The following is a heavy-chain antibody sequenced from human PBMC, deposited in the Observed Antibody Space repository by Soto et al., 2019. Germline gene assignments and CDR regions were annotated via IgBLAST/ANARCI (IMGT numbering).Heavy chain of an antibody. V-gene: IGHV3-30-3*01. CDR3: ARGTTTSAFSAMDV. CDR2: ILYDGSNK. CDR1: GFTFSNNA. Sequence: QVQLVESGGGVVQPGRSLRLSCAASGFTFSNNAMDWVRQAPGKGLEWVAVILYDGSNKYIAEAVKGRFTISRDNSNNTLFLQMNSLRAEDTAVYYCARGTTTSAFSAMDVWGQGTTVTVSS. D-gene: IGHD1-1*01. J-gene: IGHJ6*02.